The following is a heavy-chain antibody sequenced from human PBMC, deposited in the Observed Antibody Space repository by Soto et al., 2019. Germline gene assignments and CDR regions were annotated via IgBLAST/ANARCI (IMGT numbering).Heavy chain of an antibody. CDR1: GFTFGGYG. J-gene: IGHJ6*01. V-gene: IGHV3-33*01. D-gene: IGHD7-27*01. Sequence: GGSLRVWWGASGFTFGGYGRHWVRQAPGKGLEWVAVIWYDGSNKYYADSVKGRFTISRDNSKDTLYLHMGSLRPEDMAVYYWARGHLTWDYHSYGMDVRGQGTTVTVSS. CDR2: IWYDGSNK. CDR3: ARGHLTWDYHSYGMDV.